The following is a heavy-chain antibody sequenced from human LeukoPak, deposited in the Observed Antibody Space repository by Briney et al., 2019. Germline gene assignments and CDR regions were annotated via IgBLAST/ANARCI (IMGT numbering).Heavy chain of an antibody. D-gene: IGHD6-6*01. CDR1: GGSISSGDYY. CDR3: ARGSWSSSIDY. J-gene: IGHJ4*02. V-gene: IGHV4-30-4*01. CDR2: IYYSGST. Sequence: SETLSLTCTVSGGSISSGDYYWSWIRQPPGKGLEYIGYIYYSGSTYYNPSLKSRITISVDTSKNQFSLKLSSVTAADTTVYYCARGSWSSSIDYWGQGTLVTVSS.